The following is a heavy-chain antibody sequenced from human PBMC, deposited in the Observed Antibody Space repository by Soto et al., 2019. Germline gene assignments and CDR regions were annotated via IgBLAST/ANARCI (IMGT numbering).Heavy chain of an antibody. V-gene: IGHV3-23*01. CDR3: AKATTNGGWFNPFDS. Sequence: GGSLRLSCAASGFSFVNCAMNWVRQAPGKGLEWVSGLSGSGTSTYYADSVKGRFTISRDNSRDTLFLQMNSLTADDTAVYYCAKATTNGGWFNPFDSWGQGALVTASS. CDR1: GFSFVNCA. J-gene: IGHJ4*02. CDR2: LSGSGTST. D-gene: IGHD6-19*01.